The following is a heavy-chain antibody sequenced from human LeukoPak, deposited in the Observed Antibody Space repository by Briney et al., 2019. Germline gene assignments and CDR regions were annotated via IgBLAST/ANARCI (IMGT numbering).Heavy chain of an antibody. CDR1: GGSISSFY. V-gene: IGHV4-59*12. CDR2: IYFSGST. CDR3: ARETSSSGDYYYYMDV. Sequence: PSETLSLTCTVSGGSISSFYWSWFYWSWIRQPPGKGLEWIGYIYFSGSTNYNPSLKSRVTISVDTSKNQFSLKLSSVTAADTAVYYCARETSSSGDYYYYMDVWGKGTTVTVSS. J-gene: IGHJ6*03. D-gene: IGHD6-6*01.